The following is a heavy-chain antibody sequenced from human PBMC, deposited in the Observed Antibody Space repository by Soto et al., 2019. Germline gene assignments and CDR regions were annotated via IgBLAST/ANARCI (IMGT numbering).Heavy chain of an antibody. Sequence: GGSLRLSCAASGFTFSSYSMNWVRQAPGKGLEWVSSISSSSSYIYYADSVKGRFTISRDNAKNSLYLQMNSLRAEDTAVYYCARPIVGARAGGDYWGQGTLVTVSS. V-gene: IGHV3-21*01. D-gene: IGHD1-26*01. CDR2: ISSSSSYI. CDR1: GFTFSSYS. CDR3: ARPIVGARAGGDY. J-gene: IGHJ4*02.